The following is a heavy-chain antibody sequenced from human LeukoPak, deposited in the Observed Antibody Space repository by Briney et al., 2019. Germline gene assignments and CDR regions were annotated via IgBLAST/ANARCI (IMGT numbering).Heavy chain of an antibody. D-gene: IGHD1-7*01. Sequence: GGSLRLSCAASGFTFSSYAMSWVRQAPGKGLEWVPAISGSGGSTYYADSVKGRFTISRDNSKNTLYLQMNSLRVEDTAVYYCAKDTFRTGTIGDFDYWGQGTLVTVSS. V-gene: IGHV3-23*01. CDR2: ISGSGGST. J-gene: IGHJ4*02. CDR1: GFTFSSYA. CDR3: AKDTFRTGTIGDFDY.